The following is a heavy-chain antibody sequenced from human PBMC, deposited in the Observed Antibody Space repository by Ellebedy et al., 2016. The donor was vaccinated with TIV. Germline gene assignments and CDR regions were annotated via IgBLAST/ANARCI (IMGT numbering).Heavy chain of an antibody. CDR2: IYHFGHSGST. J-gene: IGHJ4*02. V-gene: IGHV4-30-4*01. CDR3: ARTEIVTTTRDY. Sequence: SETLSLXXTVSGASIISSDHYWCWIRQPPGKGLEWIGYIYHFGHSGSTYYKPSLKSRATISVDTSKNQFSLKLSSVTAADTDMYYCARTEIVTTTRDYWGQGTMVTVSS. D-gene: IGHD5-12*01. CDR1: GASIISSDHY.